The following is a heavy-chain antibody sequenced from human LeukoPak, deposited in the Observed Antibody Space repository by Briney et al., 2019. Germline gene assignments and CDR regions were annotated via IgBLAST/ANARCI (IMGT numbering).Heavy chain of an antibody. D-gene: IGHD2-2*03. J-gene: IGHJ4*02. V-gene: IGHV3-23*01. CDR3: AKMSGDCTGTTCSSFDY. CDR1: GFTFSSYA. Sequence: PGGSLRLSCAASGFTFSSYAMSWVRQAPGKGLEWVSRIIGSGGVTYYADSVKGRFIISRDNSKNTLDLQMNSLRAEDTAVYYCAKMSGDCTGTTCSSFDYWGQGTLVTVSS. CDR2: IIGSGGVT.